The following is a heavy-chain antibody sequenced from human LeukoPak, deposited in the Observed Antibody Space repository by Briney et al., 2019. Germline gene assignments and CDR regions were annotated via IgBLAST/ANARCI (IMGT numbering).Heavy chain of an antibody. CDR1: GFTFNNYA. V-gene: IGHV3-23*01. D-gene: IGHD6-19*01. J-gene: IGHJ4*02. CDR3: AKDSRHWLVQPDY. CDR2: ISGTGGST. Sequence: GGSLRLSCAASGFTFNNYAMNWVRQAPGKGLEWVSAISGTGGSTYYADSVKGRFTISRDNSKNTLYLQMNSLRAEDTALYYCAKDSRHWLVQPDYWGQGTLVTVSS.